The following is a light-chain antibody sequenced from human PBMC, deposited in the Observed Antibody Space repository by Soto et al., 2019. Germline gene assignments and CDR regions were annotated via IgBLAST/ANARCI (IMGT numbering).Light chain of an antibody. CDR2: AAS. CDR1: QTLNNY. Sequence: DIQMTQSPSSVSASVGDRVTITCRASQTLNNYLTWFQQKPGKAPKVLIYAASTLQSGVPSRFSGSGSGAEFTLTISSLQPEDVATYYCQQSFSPLLTFGGGTKVEIK. CDR3: QQSFSPLLT. J-gene: IGKJ4*01. V-gene: IGKV1-39*01.